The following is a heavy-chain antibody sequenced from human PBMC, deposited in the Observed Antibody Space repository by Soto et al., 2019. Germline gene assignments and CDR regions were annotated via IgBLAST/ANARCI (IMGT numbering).Heavy chain of an antibody. CDR1: GGSISSYY. D-gene: IGHD6-13*01. CDR2: IYYNGNT. J-gene: IGHJ5*02. V-gene: IGHV4-59*12. CDR3: ARLEGIAAAAAP. Sequence: SETLSLTCTVSGGSISSYYWSWIRQPPGKGLEWIGYIYYNGNTNYNPSLKSRVTISVDTSKNQFSLKLSSVTAADTAVYYCARLEGIAAAAAPWGQGTLVTVYS.